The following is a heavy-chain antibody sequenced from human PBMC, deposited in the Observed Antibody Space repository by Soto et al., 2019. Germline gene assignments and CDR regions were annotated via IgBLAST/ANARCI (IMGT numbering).Heavy chain of an antibody. V-gene: IGHV1-18*01. J-gene: IGHJ4*02. CDR3: ARLDVGATPFDY. CDR2: ISVYNGNT. CDR1: GYTFNSYG. D-gene: IGHD1-26*01. Sequence: ASVKVSCKASGYTFNSYGISWVRQAPGQGLEWMGWISVYNGNTNYAQKLQGRVTMTTDTSTSTAYMELRSLRSDDTAVYYCARLDVGATPFDYWGQGTLVTVSS.